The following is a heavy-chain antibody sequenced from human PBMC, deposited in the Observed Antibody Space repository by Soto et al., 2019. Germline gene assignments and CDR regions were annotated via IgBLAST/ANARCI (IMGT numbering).Heavy chain of an antibody. CDR2: INPNGGST. CDR1: GYTFINYY. D-gene: IGHD2-21*01. J-gene: IGHJ3*02. CDR3: AREKGLVRRIAPFDI. Sequence: ASVKVSCKASGYTFINYYMHWVRQAPGQGLEWMGIINPNGGSTTYAQKFQGRVTLTRDTSTNTVNMELSSLRSEDTALYYCAREKGLVRRIAPFDIWGQGTMVTVS. V-gene: IGHV1-46*01.